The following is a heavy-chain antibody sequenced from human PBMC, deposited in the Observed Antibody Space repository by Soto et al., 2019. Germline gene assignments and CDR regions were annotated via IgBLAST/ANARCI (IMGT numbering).Heavy chain of an antibody. Sequence: SETLSLTCTVSGGSISSYYWSWIRQPAGKGLEWIGRIYTSGGTNYNPSLKSRVTMSVDTSKNQFSLKLSSVTAADTAVYYCARTTGYSSGWYWSDYYYYYGMDVWGQGTTVTVSS. CDR1: GGSISSYY. CDR2: IYTSGGT. V-gene: IGHV4-4*07. J-gene: IGHJ6*02. D-gene: IGHD6-19*01. CDR3: ARTTGYSSGWYWSDYYYYYGMDV.